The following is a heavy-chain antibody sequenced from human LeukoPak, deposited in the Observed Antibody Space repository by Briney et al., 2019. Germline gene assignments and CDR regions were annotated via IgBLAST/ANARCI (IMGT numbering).Heavy chain of an antibody. J-gene: IGHJ4*02. CDR2: ISDSRGST. D-gene: IGHD3-10*01. V-gene: IGHV3-23*01. Sequence: GGSLRLSCAVSGITLSNYGMSWVRQAPGKGLEWVAGISDSRGSTNYADSVKGRFTISRDNPKNTLYLQMNSLRAEDTAVYFCAKRGVVIRVFLVGFHKEAYYFESWGQGALVTVSS. CDR1: GITLSNYG. CDR3: AKRGVVIRVFLVGFHKEAYYFES.